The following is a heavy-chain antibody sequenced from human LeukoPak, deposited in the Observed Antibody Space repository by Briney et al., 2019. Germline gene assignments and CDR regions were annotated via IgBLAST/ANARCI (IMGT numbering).Heavy chain of an antibody. CDR2: ISYDGSNK. CDR3: AKEVGSSWYDAFDI. CDR1: GFTFSSYG. J-gene: IGHJ3*02. D-gene: IGHD6-13*01. Sequence: GGSLRLSCAASGFTFSSYGMHWVRQAPGKGLEWVAVISYDGSNKYYADSVKGRFTISRDNSKSTLYLQMNSLRAEDTAVYYCAKEVGSSWYDAFDIWGQGTMVTVSS. V-gene: IGHV3-30*18.